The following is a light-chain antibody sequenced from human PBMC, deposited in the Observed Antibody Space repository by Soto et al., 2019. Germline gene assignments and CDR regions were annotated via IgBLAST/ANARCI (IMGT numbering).Light chain of an antibody. CDR2: GAS. CDR3: QQYGSSRIT. CDR1: QSVSSNS. V-gene: IGKV3-20*01. Sequence: EIVLTQSPGTLSLSPGERATLSCRASQSVSSNSLAWYQQKPGQAPRLLIYGASSRATGIPDRFSGSGSGTDFTLTISRLEPEDFAVYYCQQYGSSRITFGQGTRLEIK. J-gene: IGKJ5*01.